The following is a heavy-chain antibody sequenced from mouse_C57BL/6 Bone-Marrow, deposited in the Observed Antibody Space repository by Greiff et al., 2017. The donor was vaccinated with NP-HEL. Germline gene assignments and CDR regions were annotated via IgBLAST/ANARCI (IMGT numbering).Heavy chain of an antibody. J-gene: IGHJ2*01. V-gene: IGHV5-6*01. CDR3: ARHEDWDRGGNFDY. CDR1: GFTFSSYG. Sequence: EVQLVESGGDLVKPGGSLKLSCAASGFTFSSYGMSWVRQTPDKRLEWVATISSGGSYTYYPDSVKGRFTMSRDNAKNTLYLQMSSLKSEDTAMYYCARHEDWDRGGNFDYWGQGTTLTVSS. CDR2: ISSGGSYT. D-gene: IGHD4-1*01.